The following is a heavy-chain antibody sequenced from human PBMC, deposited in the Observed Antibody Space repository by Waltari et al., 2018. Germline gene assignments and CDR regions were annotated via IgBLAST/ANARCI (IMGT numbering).Heavy chain of an antibody. Sequence: QVQLVQSGAAVKKPGSSVKVSCKASGGTFSSYALSWVRPASGQGREWMGRIIPIFDTANYAQKFQGRVTITADESTSTAYMELSSLRSEDTAVYYCARLISSSWDYYYGMDVWGQGTTVTVSS. J-gene: IGHJ6*02. CDR1: GGTFSSYA. V-gene: IGHV1-69*15. CDR3: ARLISSSWDYYYGMDV. CDR2: IIPIFDTA. D-gene: IGHD6-13*01.